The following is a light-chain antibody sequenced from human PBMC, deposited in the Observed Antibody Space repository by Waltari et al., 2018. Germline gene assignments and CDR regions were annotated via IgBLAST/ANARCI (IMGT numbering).Light chain of an antibody. CDR2: AAP. CDR1: QSISNH. CDR3: QESYSLSWT. V-gene: IGKV1-39*01. J-gene: IGKJ1*01. Sequence: DIQMTQSPSSLSASVRDRVTITCRARQSISNHLNWYHQKPWKSPNILIYAAPSLQSGVPSRFRGSSSGTDFTLTISSLQLEDAATYYCQESYSLSWTFGQGTKVEIK.